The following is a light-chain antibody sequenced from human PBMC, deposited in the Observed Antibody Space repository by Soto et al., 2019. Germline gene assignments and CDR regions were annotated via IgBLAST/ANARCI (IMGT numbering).Light chain of an antibody. V-gene: IGKV3-20*01. CDR2: GAS. J-gene: IGKJ4*01. CDR1: QSVSSSY. Sequence: EIVLTQSPGTLSLSPGERATLSCRASQSVSSSYLAWYQHKPGQAPRLLIYGASSRATDIPDRFSGSGSGTDFTLTISRLVPEDFAVYFCQHYGSSPLAFRGGTKVQIK. CDR3: QHYGSSPLA.